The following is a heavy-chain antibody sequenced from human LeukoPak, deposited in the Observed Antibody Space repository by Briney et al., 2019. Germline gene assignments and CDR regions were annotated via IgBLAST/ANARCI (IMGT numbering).Heavy chain of an antibody. CDR1: GGSFSGYY. V-gene: IGHV4-34*01. CDR2: INHSGST. Sequence: SETLSLTCAVYGGSFSGYYWSWIRQPPGKGLEWIGEINHSGSTNYNPSLKSRVTISVDTSKNQFSLKLSSVTAADTAVYYCARGDDDFWSCYLGYWGQGTLVTVSS. D-gene: IGHD3-3*01. J-gene: IGHJ4*02. CDR3: ARGDDDFWSCYLGY.